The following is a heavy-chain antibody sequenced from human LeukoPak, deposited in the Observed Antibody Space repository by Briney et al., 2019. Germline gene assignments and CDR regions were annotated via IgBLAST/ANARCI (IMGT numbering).Heavy chain of an antibody. CDR1: SYTFTSYG. D-gene: IGHD4-17*01. J-gene: IGHJ4*02. Sequence: ASVKVSCKASSYTFTSYGISWVRQAPGQGLEWMGWIYSYNGNTNYAQKFQGRVTMTTDTSTSTAYMELRSLRSDDTAVYYCARLKNYGDYGYWGQGTLVTVSS. CDR3: ARLKNYGDYGY. V-gene: IGHV1-18*01. CDR2: IYSYNGNT.